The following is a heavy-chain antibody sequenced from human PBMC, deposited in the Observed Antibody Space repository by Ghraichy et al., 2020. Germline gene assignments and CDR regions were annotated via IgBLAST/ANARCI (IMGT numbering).Heavy chain of an antibody. J-gene: IGHJ6*02. CDR3: AKEPTGITIFGVVSNYYGMDV. D-gene: IGHD3-3*01. Sequence: GGSLRLSCAASGFTFDDYAMHWVRQAPGKGLEWVSLISGDGGSTYYGDSVKGRFTISRDNSKNSLYLQMNSLRTEDTALYYCAKEPTGITIFGVVSNYYGMDVWGQGTTVTVSS. V-gene: IGHV3-43*02. CDR2: ISGDGGST. CDR1: GFTFDDYA.